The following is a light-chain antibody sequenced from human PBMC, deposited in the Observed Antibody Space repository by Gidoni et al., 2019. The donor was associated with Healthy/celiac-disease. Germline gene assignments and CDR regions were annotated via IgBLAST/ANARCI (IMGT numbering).Light chain of an antibody. V-gene: IGKV1-5*01. CDR1: QSISSW. CDR2: DAS. CDR3: QQYNSYPYT. J-gene: IGKJ2*01. Sequence: DIQMTQFPSTLSASVGDRVTIPCRASQSISSWLAWYQQKPGKAPKLLIYDASSLESGVPSRFSGSGSGPEFTLTISSLQPDDFATYYCQQYNSYPYTFGQGTKLEIK.